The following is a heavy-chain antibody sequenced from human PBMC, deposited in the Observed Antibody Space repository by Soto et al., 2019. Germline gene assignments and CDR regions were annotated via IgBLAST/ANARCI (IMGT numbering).Heavy chain of an antibody. J-gene: IGHJ5*02. D-gene: IGHD5-18*01. CDR2: INPSGGST. Sequence: ASVKVACKASGYTFTSYYMHWVRQAPGQGLEWMGIINPSGGSTSYAQKFQGRVTMTRDTSTSTVYMELSSLRSEDTAVYYCARDGTLGYSYGSRVDNWFDPWGQGTLVTVSS. CDR3: ARDGTLGYSYGSRVDNWFDP. CDR1: GYTFTSYY. V-gene: IGHV1-46*01.